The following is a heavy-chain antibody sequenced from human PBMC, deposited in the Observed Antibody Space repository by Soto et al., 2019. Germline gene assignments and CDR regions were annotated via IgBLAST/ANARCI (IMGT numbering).Heavy chain of an antibody. CDR1: GYSFTSYS. CDR3: ASLVPPLDDSTGYHKDGRDV. Sequence: GASLKISCKGSGYSFTSYSISWVRQLPVKRLEWMGRMDPRDSYTNYSPSFQAQASISAGKSIRTAYVQWGSLKASDTAMYYCASLVPPLDDSTGYHKDGRDVWGQGSTVTISS. J-gene: IGHJ6*01. V-gene: IGHV5-10-1*04. D-gene: IGHD3-22*01. CDR2: MDPRDSYT.